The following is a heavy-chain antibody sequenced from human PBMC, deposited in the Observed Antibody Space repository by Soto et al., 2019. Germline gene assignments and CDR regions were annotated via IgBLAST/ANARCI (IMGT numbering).Heavy chain of an antibody. D-gene: IGHD3-9*01. J-gene: IGHJ6*02. CDR3: ARHARDIFYGMDV. Sequence: PSETLSLTCAVSGGSISSGGYSWSWIRQPPGKGLEWIGYIYHSGSTYYNPSLKSRVTISVDTSKNQFSLKLSSVTAADTAVYYCARHARDIFYGMDVWGQGTTVTVSS. V-gene: IGHV4-30-2*03. CDR1: GGSISSGGYS. CDR2: IYHSGST.